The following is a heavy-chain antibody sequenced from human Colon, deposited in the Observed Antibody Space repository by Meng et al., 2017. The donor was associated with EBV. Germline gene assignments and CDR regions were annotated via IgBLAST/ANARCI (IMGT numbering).Heavy chain of an antibody. CDR1: GGSIRSGPYC. CDR3: ASYTSFSGSYYNGIDY. Sequence: QVHLQESGPGLGKPSETLSLPCTVSGGSIRSGPYCWAWIRQPPGKGLEWIGSIYYSGSTYYNPSLKSRVTISVDSSKNQFSLKLTSVTAADTSLYYCASYTSFSGSYYNGIDYWGQGTLVTVSS. CDR2: IYYSGST. J-gene: IGHJ4*02. D-gene: IGHD3-10*01. V-gene: IGHV4-39*01.